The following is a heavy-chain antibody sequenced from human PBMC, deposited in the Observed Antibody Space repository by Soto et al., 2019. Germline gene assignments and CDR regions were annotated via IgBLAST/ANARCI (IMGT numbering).Heavy chain of an antibody. D-gene: IGHD6-19*01. V-gene: IGHV2-5*02. CDR3: AHQYRGIAVGGVYAFDF. CDR1: GFSLSTSGVG. J-gene: IGHJ3*01. CDR2: IYWDDDK. Sequence: QITLKESGPTLVKPTQTLTLTCTFSGFSLSTSGVGVGWIRQPPGKALEWLALIYWDDDKRYSPSLKSRLTITKDTSKNQVVVTMTNTDPVDTATYYCAHQYRGIAVGGVYAFDFWGQGTMVTVSS.